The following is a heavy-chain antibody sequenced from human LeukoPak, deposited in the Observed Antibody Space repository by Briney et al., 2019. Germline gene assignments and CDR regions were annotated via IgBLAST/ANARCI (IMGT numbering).Heavy chain of an antibody. J-gene: IGHJ4*02. CDR2: INPNSGGT. CDR1: GYTFTGYY. V-gene: IGHV1-2*02. Sequence: ASVKVSCKASGYTFTGYYMHWVRQAPGQGLEWMGWINPNSGGTNYAQKFQGRVTMTRDTSISTAYMELSRLRSDDTAAYYCARSKRLHHDILTGSRSPFDYWGQGTLVTVSS. D-gene: IGHD3-9*01. CDR3: ARSKRLHHDILTGSRSPFDY.